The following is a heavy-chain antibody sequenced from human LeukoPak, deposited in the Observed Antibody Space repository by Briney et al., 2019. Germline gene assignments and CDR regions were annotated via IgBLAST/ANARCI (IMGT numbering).Heavy chain of an antibody. V-gene: IGHV3-7*01. CDR3: ARDGYNWNDLDY. CDR1: GFTFNTYW. CDR2: IKQDGSEK. J-gene: IGHJ4*02. D-gene: IGHD1-1*01. Sequence: GGSLRLSCAASGFTFNTYWMTWVRQAPGKGLEWVANIKQDGSEKNYVDSVKGRFTISRDNAKNSLFLQMNSLRVEDTAVYYCARDGYNWNDLDYWGQGTLVTVPS.